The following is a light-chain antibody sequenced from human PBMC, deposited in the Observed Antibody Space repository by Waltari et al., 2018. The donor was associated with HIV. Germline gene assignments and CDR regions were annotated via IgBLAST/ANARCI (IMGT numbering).Light chain of an antibody. CDR3: LQFYSSLYT. V-gene: IGKV4-1*01. Sequence: DIVMTQSPESLTVSLGERAHINCKSSQSLLYSSNNKNYLAWYQQKEVQSPKLLINWASTRESGVPDRFSGSGSGTNFPLTISSLQAEDVAVYYCLQFYSSLYTFGQGTNLEIK. CDR2: WAS. J-gene: IGKJ2*01. CDR1: QSLLYSSNNKNY.